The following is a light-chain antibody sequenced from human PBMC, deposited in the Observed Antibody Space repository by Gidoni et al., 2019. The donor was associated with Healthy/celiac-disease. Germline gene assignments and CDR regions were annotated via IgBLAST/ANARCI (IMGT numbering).Light chain of an antibody. V-gene: IGKV1-33*01. Sequence: DIQMTQSPSSLSASVGDRVTITCQASQDISNYLNWYQQKPGKAPKLRSYDASNLETGVPSRFSGSGSGTDFTFTISSLQPEDIATYYCQQYDNLATFGGGTKVEIK. CDR3: QQYDNLAT. J-gene: IGKJ4*01. CDR2: DAS. CDR1: QDISNY.